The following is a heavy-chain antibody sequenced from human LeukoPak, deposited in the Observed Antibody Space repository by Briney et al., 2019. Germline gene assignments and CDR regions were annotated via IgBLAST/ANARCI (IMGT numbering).Heavy chain of an antibody. CDR2: ISGGSSGST. Sequence: PGGSLRLSCAASGFTFSDYAMSWVRQAPGKGLEWLSVISGGSSGSTYYADSVTGRFTVSRDNAKNSLYLQMNSLRAEDTAVYYCAKVWFGELSGVDYWGQGTLVTVSS. CDR3: AKVWFGELSGVDY. CDR1: GFTFSDYA. J-gene: IGHJ4*02. D-gene: IGHD3-10*01. V-gene: IGHV3-23*01.